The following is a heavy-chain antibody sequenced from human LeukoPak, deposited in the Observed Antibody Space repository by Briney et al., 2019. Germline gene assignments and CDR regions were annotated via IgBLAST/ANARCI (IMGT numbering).Heavy chain of an antibody. V-gene: IGHV3-74*03. CDR3: ARARGGAFDI. CDR1: GFTFGEYW. Sequence: PGGSLRLSCAASGFTFGEYWMHWVRQAPGKGLVWLSRIITDGSRTTYADSVKGRFTVSRDNAENTQYLQMNSLRAEDTAVYYCARARGGAFDIWGQGTMVIVSS. CDR2: IITDGSRT. J-gene: IGHJ3*02. D-gene: IGHD3-16*01.